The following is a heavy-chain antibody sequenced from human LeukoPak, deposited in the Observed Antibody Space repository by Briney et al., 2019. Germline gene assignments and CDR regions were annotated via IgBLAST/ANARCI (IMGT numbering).Heavy chain of an antibody. V-gene: IGHV3-23*01. J-gene: IGHJ4*02. Sequence: PGGSLRLSCAASGFTFSSYAMSWVRQSRGKGLQWVSAISGSGDSTYYADSVKGRFTISKDNSKNTLYLQMNSLRAEDTAVYYCAKEGFVGATTYYWDQGTLVTVSS. CDR3: AKEGFVGATTYY. D-gene: IGHD1-26*01. CDR2: ISGSGDST. CDR1: GFTFSSYA.